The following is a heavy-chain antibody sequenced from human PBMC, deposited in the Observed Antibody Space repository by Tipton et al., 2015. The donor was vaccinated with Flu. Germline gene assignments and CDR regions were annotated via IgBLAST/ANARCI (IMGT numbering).Heavy chain of an antibody. Sequence: TLSLTCTVSGGSISSSSTYYWGWIRQPPGKGLEWIGSIYYNGDIHFNPSLKSRVSKSVDTSNNRFSLNLTSVTAADTAVYYCARAEIGDFDYWGQGTLVTVSS. CDR2: IYYNGDI. D-gene: IGHD2/OR15-2a*01. CDR1: GGSISSSSTYY. J-gene: IGHJ4*02. V-gene: IGHV4-39*02. CDR3: ARAEIGDFDY.